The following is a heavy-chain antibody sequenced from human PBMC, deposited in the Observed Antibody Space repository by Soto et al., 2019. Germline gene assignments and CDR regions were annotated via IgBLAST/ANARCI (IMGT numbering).Heavy chain of an antibody. CDR2: IKKDGSEK. CDR1: GFTFSNNW. D-gene: IGHD2-2*01. CDR3: VAPYCSTTNCYAYDH. Sequence: PGGSLRLSCAASGFTFSNNWMSWVRQAPGKGLEWVANIKKDGSEKYYVDSVKGRFIISRDNAKNSLYLQMNSLRAEDAAVYYCVAPYCSTTNCYAYDHWGHGTLVTVSS. J-gene: IGHJ5*02. V-gene: IGHV3-7*01.